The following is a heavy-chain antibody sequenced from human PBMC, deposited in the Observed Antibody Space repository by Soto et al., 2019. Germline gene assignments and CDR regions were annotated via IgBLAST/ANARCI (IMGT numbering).Heavy chain of an antibody. Sequence: QVQLQESGPGLVKPSETLSLTCTVSGYSVGSSRYHCGWIRQPPGKGLEWIGNIYHSETTYYNQYVKRRVTIAVDTSKNQFSLEVFSVTAADTAISYCARHVVRPTSWTGDFFDYWGKGTLVTVSS. CDR1: GYSVGSSRYH. D-gene: IGHD2-21*01. CDR3: ARHVVRPTSWTGDFFDY. J-gene: IGHJ4*02. CDR2: IYHSETT. V-gene: IGHV4-39*01.